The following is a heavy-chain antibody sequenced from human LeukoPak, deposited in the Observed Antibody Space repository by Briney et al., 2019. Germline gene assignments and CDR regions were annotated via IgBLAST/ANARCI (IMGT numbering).Heavy chain of an antibody. CDR1: GYTFTDYY. D-gene: IGHD4-11*01. CDR3: ARDPRTTKNAFDT. V-gene: IGHV1-2*02. CDR2: INPISGGT. J-gene: IGHJ3*02. Sequence: ASLKASSKTSGYTFTDYYMHWVRQAPRQGLESMVWINPISGGTNFAQKFQGRVTMTRDTSISTAYMELSSLKSDDTAVYYCARDPRTTKNAFDTWGQGTTVTASP.